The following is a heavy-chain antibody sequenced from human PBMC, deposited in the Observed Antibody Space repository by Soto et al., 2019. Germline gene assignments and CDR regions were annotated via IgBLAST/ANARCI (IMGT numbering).Heavy chain of an antibody. Sequence: LRLSCAASGFTFSSYAMSWVRQAPGKGLEWASAIGASGAGTYYAEYVKGRFTISRDNSKNTLYLQMNSLRAEDTAVYYCAIAARPYYYYGMDVWGQGTTVTVSS. V-gene: IGHV3-23*01. CDR3: AIAARPYYYYGMDV. CDR2: IGASGAGT. D-gene: IGHD6-6*01. J-gene: IGHJ6*02. CDR1: GFTFSSYA.